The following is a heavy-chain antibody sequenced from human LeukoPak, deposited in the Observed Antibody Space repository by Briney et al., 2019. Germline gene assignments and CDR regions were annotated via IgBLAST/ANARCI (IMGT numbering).Heavy chain of an antibody. CDR1: GGSISSGDYY. CDR2: IYYSGST. Sequence: PSETLSLTCTVSGGSISSGDYYWSWIRQPPGKGLEWIGYIYYSGSTYYHPSLKSRVTISVDTSKNQFSLKLSSVTAADTAVYYCVRRRGYSFPTFALPQKNEEFDPWGQGTLVTVSS. V-gene: IGHV4-30-4*08. D-gene: IGHD5-18*01. CDR3: VRRRGYSFPTFALPQKNEEFDP. J-gene: IGHJ5*02.